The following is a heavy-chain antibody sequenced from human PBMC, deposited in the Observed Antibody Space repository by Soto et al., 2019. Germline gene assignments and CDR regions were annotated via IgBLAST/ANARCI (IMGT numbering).Heavy chain of an antibody. D-gene: IGHD3-16*01. CDR3: ARDWGYGRITFAI. J-gene: IGHJ3*02. CDR2: INPNSGGT. V-gene: IGHV1-2*04. CDR1: GYTFTGYY. Sequence: ASVKVSCKASGYTFTGYYMHCVRQAPGQGLEWMGWINPNSGGTNYAQKFQGWVTMTRDTSISTAYMELSRLGSDDTAVYYCARDWGYGRITFAIWXQGTMVTVSS.